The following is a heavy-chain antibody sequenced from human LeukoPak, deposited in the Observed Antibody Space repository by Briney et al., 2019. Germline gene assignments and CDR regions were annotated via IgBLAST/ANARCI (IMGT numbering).Heavy chain of an antibody. Sequence: SETLSLTCTVSGGSISSYYWSWIRQPPGKGLEWIAYISDIGSINYNPSLKSRVTISLDTSKNQFSLKLSSVTAADTAVYYCARGQDYGDYYFDYWGQGTLVTVSS. V-gene: IGHV4-59*01. CDR1: GGSISSYY. J-gene: IGHJ4*02. D-gene: IGHD4-17*01. CDR3: ARGQDYGDYYFDY. CDR2: ISDIGSI.